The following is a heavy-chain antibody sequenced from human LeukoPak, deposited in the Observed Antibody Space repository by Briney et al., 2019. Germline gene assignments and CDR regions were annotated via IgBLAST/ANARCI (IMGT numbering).Heavy chain of an antibody. CDR2: IYYSGST. CDR1: GGSISSSSYY. J-gene: IGHJ5*02. CDR3: ARHPGNHYYHSNTPYNWFDP. V-gene: IGHV4-61*05. Sequence: SETLSLTCTVSGGSISSSSYYWSWIRQPPGKGLEWIGYIYYSGSTNYNPSLKSRVTISVDTSKNQFSLKLSSVTAADTAVYYCARHPGNHYYHSNTPYNWFDPWGQGTLVTVSS. D-gene: IGHD3-22*01.